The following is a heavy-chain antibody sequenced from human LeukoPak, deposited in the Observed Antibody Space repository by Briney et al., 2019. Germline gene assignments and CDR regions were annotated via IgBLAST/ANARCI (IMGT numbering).Heavy chain of an antibody. CDR1: GYTFTIYY. CDR2: INPSGGST. V-gene: IGHV1-46*01. D-gene: IGHD5-18*01. CDR3: ARVRGNSYGYTNWFDP. J-gene: IGHJ5*02. Sequence: ASVKVSCKASGYTFTIYYMHWVRQAPGQGLEWMGIINPSGGSTSYAQKLQGSVTITADKSTSTAYMELSSLRSEDTAVYYCARVRGNSYGYTNWFDPWGQGTLVTVSS.